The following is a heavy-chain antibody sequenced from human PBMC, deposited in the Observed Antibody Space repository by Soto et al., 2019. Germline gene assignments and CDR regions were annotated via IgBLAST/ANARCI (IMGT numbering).Heavy chain of an antibody. CDR3: AKGILSATIAPYAMDV. CDR2: ISYDGGNI. J-gene: IGHJ6*02. CDR1: GFDFRSYA. V-gene: IGHV3-30*18. D-gene: IGHD2-21*01. Sequence: QVQLVESGGGVVQPGASLRLSCEASGFDFRSYAMHWVRQAPGKGLEWVGVISYDGGNIYYAYSVKGRFTISRDNSKNTLYVQVKSLRPEDTAVYYCAKGILSATIAPYAMDVWGQGTTVTVSS.